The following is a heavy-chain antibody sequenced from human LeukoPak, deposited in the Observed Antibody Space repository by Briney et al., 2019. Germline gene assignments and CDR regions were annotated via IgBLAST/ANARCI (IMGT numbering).Heavy chain of an antibody. CDR3: ARRGTTGTTIAYYYYMDV. CDR1: GYTFTGYY. J-gene: IGHJ6*03. Sequence: ASVTVSCKASGYTFTGYYMHWVRQAPGQGLEWMGWINPNSGGTNYAQKFQGRVTMTRDTSISTAYMELSRLRSDDTAVYYCARRGTTGTTIAYYYYMDVWGKGTTVTVSS. V-gene: IGHV1-2*02. D-gene: IGHD1-1*01. CDR2: INPNSGGT.